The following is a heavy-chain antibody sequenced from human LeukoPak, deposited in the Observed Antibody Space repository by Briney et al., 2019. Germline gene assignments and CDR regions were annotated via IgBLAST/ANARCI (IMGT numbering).Heavy chain of an antibody. CDR1: GGSISSSSYY. D-gene: IGHD3-10*01. V-gene: IGHV4-39*07. J-gene: IGHJ1*01. Sequence: PSETLSLTCTVSGGSISSSSYYWGWIRQPPGKGLEWIGSIYYSGSTYYNPSLKSRVTISVDTSKNQFSLKLSSVTAADTAVYYCARDGSGSYLEYFQHWGQGTLVTVSS. CDR3: ARDGSGSYLEYFQH. CDR2: IYYSGST.